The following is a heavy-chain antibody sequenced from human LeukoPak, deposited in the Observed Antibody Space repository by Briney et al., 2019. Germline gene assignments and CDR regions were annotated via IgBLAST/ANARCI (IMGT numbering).Heavy chain of an antibody. CDR3: ARAGDPHYTGIDY. D-gene: IGHD3-3*01. CDR2: IYYSGST. V-gene: IGHV4-59*12. CDR1: GDSISSYY. Sequence: PSETLSLTCTVSGDSISSYYWSWIRQPPGKGLEWIGYIYYSGSTNYNPSLKSRVTISVDTSKNQFSLQLNSVTPEDTAVYYCARAGDPHYTGIDYWGQGTLVTVSS. J-gene: IGHJ4*02.